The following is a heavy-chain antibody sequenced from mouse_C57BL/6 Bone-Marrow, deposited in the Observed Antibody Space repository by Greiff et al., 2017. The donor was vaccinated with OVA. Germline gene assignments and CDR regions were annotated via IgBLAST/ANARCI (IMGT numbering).Heavy chain of an antibody. CDR1: GFTFSNYW. J-gene: IGHJ3*01. CDR2: IRLKSDNYAT. V-gene: IGHV6-3*01. Sequence: EVKLVESGGGLVQPGGSMKLSCVASGFTFSNYWMNWVRQSPEKGLEWVAQIRLKSDNYATHYAESVKGRFTISRDDSKSSVYLQMNNLRAEDTGNYYSALYYEYDKGGGGQGTLGTVS. D-gene: IGHD2-4*01. CDR3: ALYYEYDKGG.